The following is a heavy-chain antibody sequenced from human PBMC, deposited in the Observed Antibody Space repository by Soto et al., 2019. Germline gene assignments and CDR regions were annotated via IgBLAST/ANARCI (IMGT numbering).Heavy chain of an antibody. Sequence: QVQLQESGPGLVKPSQTLSLTCTVSGGSISSGGYYWSWIRQHPGKGLEWIGYIYYSGSTYYNPSLKSRVTILVDTSKNQFSLKLSSVTAADTAVYYCARDGLQSGYGMDVWGQGTTVTVSS. CDR1: GGSISSGGYY. D-gene: IGHD2-15*01. CDR3: ARDGLQSGYGMDV. CDR2: IYYSGST. J-gene: IGHJ6*02. V-gene: IGHV4-31*03.